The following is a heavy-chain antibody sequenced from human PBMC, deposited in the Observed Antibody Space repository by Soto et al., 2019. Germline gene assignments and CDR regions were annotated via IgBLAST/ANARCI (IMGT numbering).Heavy chain of an antibody. D-gene: IGHD1-1*01. CDR1: GFNFGNYA. J-gene: IGHJ4*02. CDR2: ISGSGTTT. V-gene: IGHV3-23*01. CDR3: AIDAKRNPLTRTGAH. Sequence: QPGGSLRLSCAAAGFNFGNYAMNWVRQAPGKGLQWVSTISGSGTTTYYADSVRGRFTISRDNSNNTLYLQLNTLRAEDTALYYCAIDAKRNPLTRTGAHWGQGTLVTVSS.